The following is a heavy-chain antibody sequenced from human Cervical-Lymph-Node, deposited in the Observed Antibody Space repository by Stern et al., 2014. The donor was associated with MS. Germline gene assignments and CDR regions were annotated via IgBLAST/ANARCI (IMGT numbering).Heavy chain of an antibody. CDR2: VATSGKST. V-gene: IGHV3-23*04. CDR1: GFTFGTYA. Sequence: EVQLVESGGNLVQPGGSLRLSCAASGFTFGTYAMTWVRQAPGKGLEWVSTVATSGKSTYYADSVKGRFTISRDNTKNTMSLQMDNLRADDTAVYFCAKSGPCLATPGTSCHYSGMDVWGQGTTVTVSS. J-gene: IGHJ6*02. CDR3: AKSGPCLATPGTSCHYSGMDV. D-gene: IGHD2-15*01.